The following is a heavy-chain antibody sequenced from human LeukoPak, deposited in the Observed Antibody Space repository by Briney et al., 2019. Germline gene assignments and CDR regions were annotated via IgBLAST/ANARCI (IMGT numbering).Heavy chain of an antibody. CDR1: GYTFTSYY. D-gene: IGHD3-22*01. Sequence: GASVKVSCKASGYTFTSYYMHWVRQAPGQGLEWMGIINPSGGSTSYAQKFQGRVTMTRGMSTSTIYMELSSLRSDDTAVYYCARDARGYYSHFDYWGQGTLVTVSS. V-gene: IGHV1-46*01. CDR2: INPSGGST. J-gene: IGHJ4*02. CDR3: ARDARGYYSHFDY.